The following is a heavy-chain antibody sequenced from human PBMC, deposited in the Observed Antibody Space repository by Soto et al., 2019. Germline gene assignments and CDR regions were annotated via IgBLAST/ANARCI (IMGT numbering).Heavy chain of an antibody. CDR3: AKDRRAGGNSAFYFDF. Sequence: GGSLRLSCAASGFKFSNYAMSWVRQAPGKWLEWVSLISATGGGTYYADSVKGRFTISRDNSHNTLYLQVHSLTAEDTAVYYCAKDRRAGGNSAFYFDFWGQGXQVTVYS. J-gene: IGHJ4*02. V-gene: IGHV3-23*01. CDR1: GFKFSNYA. D-gene: IGHD3-16*01. CDR2: ISATGGGT.